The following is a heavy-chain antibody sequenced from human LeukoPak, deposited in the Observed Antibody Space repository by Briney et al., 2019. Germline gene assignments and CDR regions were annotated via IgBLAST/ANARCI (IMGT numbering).Heavy chain of an antibody. J-gene: IGHJ3*02. CDR3: AKHRGITAAGPDAFDI. D-gene: IGHD6-13*01. V-gene: IGHV3-23*01. CDR2: ISGGGGST. CDR1: GFTFSSYA. Sequence: GGSLRLSCAASGFTFSSYAMSWVRQAPGKGLEWVSAISGGGGSTYYADSVKGRFTISRDNSKNTLYMQMNRLRAEDTAVYYCAKHRGITAAGPDAFDIWGQGTMVTVSS.